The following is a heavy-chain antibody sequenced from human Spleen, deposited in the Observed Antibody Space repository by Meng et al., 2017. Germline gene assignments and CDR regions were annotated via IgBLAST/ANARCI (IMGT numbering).Heavy chain of an antibody. CDR3: ARVEVGITSGDY. D-gene: IGHD2-21*01. CDR1: GYSFTTYF. CDR2: INPGGVST. J-gene: IGHJ4*02. Sequence: QVQLVQSGADVKKPGASVKLSCKASGYSFTTYFLHWVRQAPGQGLEWVGTINPGGVSTNYGLNFQGRLSMTSDTSTSTVYMELSSLTSEDTAVYYYARVEVGITSGDYWGQGTLVTVSS. V-gene: IGHV1-46*01.